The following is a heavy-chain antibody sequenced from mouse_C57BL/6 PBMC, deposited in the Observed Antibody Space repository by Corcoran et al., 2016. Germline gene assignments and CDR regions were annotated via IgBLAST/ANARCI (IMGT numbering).Heavy chain of an antibody. CDR2: IYTSGST. V-gene: IGHV3-1*01. D-gene: IGHD2-13*01. CDR3: ARDELWDSADYYYYYMDV. Sequence: LEWIGRIYTSGSTNYNPSLKSRVTISVDTSKNQFSLKLSSVTAADTAVYYCARDELWDSADYYYYYMDVWGKGTTVTVSS. J-gene: IGHJ1*03.